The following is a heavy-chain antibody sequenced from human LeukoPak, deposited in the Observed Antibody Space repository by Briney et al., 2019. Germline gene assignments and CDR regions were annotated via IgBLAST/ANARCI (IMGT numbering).Heavy chain of an antibody. J-gene: IGHJ5*02. CDR3: ARGIMIFGVVIQNWFDP. CDR1: GGSISSGSYF. V-gene: IGHV4-61*09. D-gene: IGHD3-3*01. Sequence: SETLSLTCTVSGGSISSGSYFWSWIRQPAGKGLEWIGHIYTSGTTNYNPSLKSRVTISADTPKNQFSLKLSSVTAADTAVYYCARGIMIFGVVIQNWFDPWGQGTLVTVSS. CDR2: IYTSGTT.